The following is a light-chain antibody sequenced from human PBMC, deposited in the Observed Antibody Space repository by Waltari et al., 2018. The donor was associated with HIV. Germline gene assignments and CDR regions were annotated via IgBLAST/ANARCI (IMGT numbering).Light chain of an antibody. J-gene: IGLJ2*01. CDR3: QVWHSKSDHVV. CDR1: KLCTKR. Sequence: SYVLTQAPSVSVAPGQTASISCGRDKLCTKRVHLYQQKPGQAPVLVVYDDSDRPSGIPERFSGLNSGNTATLTISRVEAGDEADYYCQVWHSKSDHVVFGGGTKVTVL. V-gene: IGLV3-21*02. CDR2: DDS.